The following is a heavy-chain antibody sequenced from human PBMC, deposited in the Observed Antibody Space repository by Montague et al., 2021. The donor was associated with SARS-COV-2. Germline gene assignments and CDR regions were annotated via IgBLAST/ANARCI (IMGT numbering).Heavy chain of an antibody. V-gene: IGHV3-23*03. CDR1: GFTFSSYA. CDR2: IYSGGSST. Sequence: SLRLSCAASGFTFSSYAMSWVRQAPGKGLEWVSVIYSGGSSTYYXXSLKGRFTISRDNSKNTLYLQMNSLRAEDTAVYYCAKWGAITIFGVVPPGGYYYYGMDVWGQGTTVTGSS. J-gene: IGHJ6*02. D-gene: IGHD3-3*01. CDR3: AKWGAITIFGVVPPGGYYYYGMDV.